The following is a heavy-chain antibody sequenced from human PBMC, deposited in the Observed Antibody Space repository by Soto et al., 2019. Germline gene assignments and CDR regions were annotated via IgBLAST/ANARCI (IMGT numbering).Heavy chain of an antibody. CDR3: ARRRGGIAAALYGMDV. D-gene: IGHD6-13*01. Sequence: ASVKHSCKASGYTFTGYYMHWVRQAPGQGLEWMGWINPNSGGTNYAQKFQGRVTMTRDTSISTAYMELSRLRSDDTAVYYCARRRGGIAAALYGMDVWGQGTTVTVSS. CDR1: GYTFTGYY. V-gene: IGHV1-2*02. J-gene: IGHJ6*02. CDR2: INPNSGGT.